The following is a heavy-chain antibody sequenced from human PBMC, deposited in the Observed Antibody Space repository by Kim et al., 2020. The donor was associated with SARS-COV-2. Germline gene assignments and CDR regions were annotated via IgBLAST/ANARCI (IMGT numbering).Heavy chain of an antibody. V-gene: IGHV3-11*01. CDR3: ARASGYSSGWYGGVYYYYGMDV. CDR2: ISSSGSTI. CDR1: GFTFSDYY. J-gene: IGHJ6*02. D-gene: IGHD6-19*01. Sequence: GGSLRLSCAASGFTFSDYYMSWIRQAPGKGLEWVSYISSSGSTIYYADSVKGRFTISRDNAKNSLYLQMNSLRAEDTDVYYCARASGYSSGWYGGVYYYYGMDVWGQGTTVTVSS.